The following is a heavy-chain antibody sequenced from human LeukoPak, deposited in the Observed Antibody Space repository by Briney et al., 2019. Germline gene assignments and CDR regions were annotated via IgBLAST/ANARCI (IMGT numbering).Heavy chain of an antibody. D-gene: IGHD6-13*01. Sequence: ASVKVSCKASGYTFTGYYMHWVRQAPGQGLEWMGWINPNSGGKNYAQKFKGWVTMTRDTSISTAYMELSRLRSDDTAGYYCAREKAAADRIGMDVWGQGTTVTVSS. CDR3: AREKAAADRIGMDV. CDR2: INPNSGGK. V-gene: IGHV1-2*04. J-gene: IGHJ6*02. CDR1: GYTFTGYY.